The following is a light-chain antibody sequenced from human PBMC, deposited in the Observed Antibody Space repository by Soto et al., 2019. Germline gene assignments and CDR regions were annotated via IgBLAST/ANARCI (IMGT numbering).Light chain of an antibody. Sequence: DIVMTQSPDSLAVSLGETATINCKSSQSVLYNSNNKNYLAWYQQKPGQPPKLLIYWASTRESGVPDRFSGSGSGTDFTLTISALQAEDVAVYYCQQYYITPLTFGGGTKVDIK. CDR1: QSVLYNSNNKNY. CDR3: QQYYITPLT. CDR2: WAS. V-gene: IGKV4-1*01. J-gene: IGKJ4*01.